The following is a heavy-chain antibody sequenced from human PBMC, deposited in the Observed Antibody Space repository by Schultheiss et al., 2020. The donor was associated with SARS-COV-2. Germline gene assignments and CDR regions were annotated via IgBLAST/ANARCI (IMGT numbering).Heavy chain of an antibody. V-gene: IGHV3-23*01. D-gene: IGHD3-10*01. CDR1: GFTFSSYA. CDR2: ISGSGGST. J-gene: IGHJ6*02. Sequence: GESLKISCAASGFTFSSYAMSWVRQAPGKGLEWVSAISGSGGSTYYADSVKSRFTISRDNSKNTLYLQMNSLRAEDTAVYYCAKATYYYGSGDYYGMDVWGQGTTVTVSS. CDR3: AKATYYYGSGDYYGMDV.